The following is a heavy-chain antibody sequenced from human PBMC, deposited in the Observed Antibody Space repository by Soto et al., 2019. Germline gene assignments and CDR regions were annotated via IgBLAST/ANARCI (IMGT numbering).Heavy chain of an antibody. CDR2: IIPIFGTA. CDR3: AIGLGGGSYMAFDY. CDR1: GGTFSSYA. V-gene: IGHV1-69*01. Sequence: QVQLVQSGAEVKKPGSSVKVSCKASGGTFSSYAISWVRQAPGQGLEWMGGIIPIFGTANYAQKFQGRVRITADESTSTAYMGLSSLRSEDTAVYYCAIGLGGGSYMAFDYWGQGTLVTVSS. J-gene: IGHJ4*02. D-gene: IGHD1-26*01.